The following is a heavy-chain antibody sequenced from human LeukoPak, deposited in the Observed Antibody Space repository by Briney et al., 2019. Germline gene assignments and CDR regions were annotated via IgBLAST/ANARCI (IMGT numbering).Heavy chain of an antibody. V-gene: IGHV4-61*05. CDR1: GGSINNTSHY. J-gene: IGHJ3*01. Sequence: PSETLSLTCTVSGGSINNTSHYWVWIRQPPGKGLEWIGYIYYSGSTNYNPSLKSRVTISVDTSKNQFSLKLSSVTAADTAVYYCVRGGQGDGYSADEAFDFWGQGTVVTVSS. CDR2: IYYSGST. CDR3: VRGGQGDGYSADEAFDF. D-gene: IGHD5-24*01.